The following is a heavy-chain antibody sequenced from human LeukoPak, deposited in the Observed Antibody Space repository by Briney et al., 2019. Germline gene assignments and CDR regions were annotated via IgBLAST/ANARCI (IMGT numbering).Heavy chain of an antibody. J-gene: IGHJ4*02. V-gene: IGHV3-23*01. CDR2: ISDSGGGT. Sequence: GGSLRLSCATSGFTFSSYAMIWVRQAPGKGLEWVSGISDSGGGTYYADSVKGRFTISRDNSKNSLYLQMNSLRTEDTALYFCTKDSSSLWYFDFWGQGALVTVSS. D-gene: IGHD6-13*01. CDR1: GFTFSSYA. CDR3: TKDSSSLWYFDF.